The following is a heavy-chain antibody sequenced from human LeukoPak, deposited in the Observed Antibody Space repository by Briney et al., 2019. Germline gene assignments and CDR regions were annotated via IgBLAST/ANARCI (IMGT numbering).Heavy chain of an antibody. D-gene: IGHD4-23*01. J-gene: IGHJ6*03. CDR1: GFTVSSNY. CDR3: ARDFGGPPYYYYYMDV. Sequence: GGSLRLSCAASGFTVSSNYMTWVRQAPGKWLEWVSVIYSGGGTDYADSVKGRFTISRDNSKNTLYLQMNSLRADDTAVYYCARDFGGPPYYYYYMDVWGKGTTVTVSS. CDR2: IYSGGGT. V-gene: IGHV3-53*01.